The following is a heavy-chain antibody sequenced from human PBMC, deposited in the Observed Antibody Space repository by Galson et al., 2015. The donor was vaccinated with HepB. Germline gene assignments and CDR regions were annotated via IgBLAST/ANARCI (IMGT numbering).Heavy chain of an antibody. V-gene: IGHV3-30*18. J-gene: IGHJ4*02. Sequence: SLRLSCAASGFTFSSYGMHWVRQAPGKGLEWVAVISYDGSNKYYADSVKGRFTISRDNSKNTLYLQMNSLRAEDTAVYYCAKEGYDSSGSPMPPYFDYWGQGTLVTVSS. CDR1: GFTFSSYG. D-gene: IGHD3-22*01. CDR3: AKEGYDSSGSPMPPYFDY. CDR2: ISYDGSNK.